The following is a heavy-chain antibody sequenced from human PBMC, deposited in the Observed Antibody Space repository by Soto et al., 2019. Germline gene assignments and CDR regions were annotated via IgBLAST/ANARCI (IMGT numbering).Heavy chain of an antibody. CDR2: ISSSGSTI. J-gene: IGHJ4*02. Sequence: PGGSLRLSCAASGFTFSSYEMNWVRQAPGKGLEWVSYISSSGSTIYYADSVKGRFTISRDNAKNSLYLQMNSLRAEDTAVYYCARGYFDWLSRGNYFDYWGQGTLVTVSS. V-gene: IGHV3-48*03. CDR3: ARGYFDWLSRGNYFDY. D-gene: IGHD3-9*01. CDR1: GFTFSSYE.